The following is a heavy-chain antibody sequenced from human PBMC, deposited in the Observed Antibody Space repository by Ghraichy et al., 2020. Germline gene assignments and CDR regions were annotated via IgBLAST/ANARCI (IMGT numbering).Heavy chain of an antibody. V-gene: IGHV4-59*01. CDR2: IYYSGST. D-gene: IGHD4-23*01. Sequence: SETLSLTCTVSGGSISSYYWSWIRQPPGKGLEWIGYIYYSGSTNYNPSLKSRVTISVDTSKNQFSLKLSSVTAADTAVYYCARVVRSHILFDYWGQGTLVTVSS. CDR3: ARVVRSHILFDY. CDR1: GGSISSYY. J-gene: IGHJ4*02.